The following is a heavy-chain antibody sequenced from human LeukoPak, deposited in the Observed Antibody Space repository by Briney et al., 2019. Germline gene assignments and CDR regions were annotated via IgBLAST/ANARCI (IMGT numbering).Heavy chain of an antibody. CDR2: ISAYNGNT. D-gene: IGHD3-10*01. Sequence: ASVKVSCKASGYTFTSYGISWVRQAPGQGLKWMGWISAYNGNTNYAQKLQGRVTMTTDTSTSTSYVELRSLRSDDTAVYYCARENAFGELRLLDYWGQGTLVTVSS. CDR3: ARENAFGELRLLDY. CDR1: GYTFTSYG. V-gene: IGHV1-18*01. J-gene: IGHJ4*02.